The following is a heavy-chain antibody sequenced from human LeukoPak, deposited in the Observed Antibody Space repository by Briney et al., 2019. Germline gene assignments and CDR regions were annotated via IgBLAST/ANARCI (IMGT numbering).Heavy chain of an antibody. Sequence: SVKVSCKASGGTFSSYAISWVRQAPGQGLEWMGGIIPIFGTANYAQKFQGRDTITTDESTSTAYMELSGLRSEDTAVYYCARESPPGRDGYNFGSDIWGQGTMVTVSS. V-gene: IGHV1-69*05. J-gene: IGHJ3*02. CDR3: ARESPPGRDGYNFGSDI. CDR2: IIPIFGTA. CDR1: GGTFSSYA. D-gene: IGHD5-24*01.